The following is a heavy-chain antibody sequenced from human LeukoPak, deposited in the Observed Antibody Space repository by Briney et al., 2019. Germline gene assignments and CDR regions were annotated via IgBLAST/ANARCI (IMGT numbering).Heavy chain of an antibody. CDR1: GFTFSNVW. J-gene: IGHJ6*02. D-gene: IGHD4/OR15-4a*01. Sequence: PGGSLRLSCAASGFTFSNVWMTWVRQAPGKGLEWVGRIKSYGEGGTTDYAAPVKGRFIISREDSENTLYLQMNSLKTEDTAVYYCTTVSLWWYGMDVWGQGTTVTVSS. V-gene: IGHV3-15*01. CDR3: TTVSLWWYGMDV. CDR2: IKSYGEGGTT.